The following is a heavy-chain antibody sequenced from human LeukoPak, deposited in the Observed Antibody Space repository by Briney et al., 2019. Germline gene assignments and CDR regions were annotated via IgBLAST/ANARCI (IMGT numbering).Heavy chain of an antibody. Sequence: ASVKVSCKASAYTFANYYIHWVRQAPGQGLEWMGIVNPSTTYAQKCQGRLTMTRDTSTTTVYMELSSLRSEDTAVYYCAREGEYGGNFGDAFHIWGQGTMVTVSS. V-gene: IGHV1-46*01. J-gene: IGHJ3*02. CDR2: VNPST. CDR1: AYTFANYY. D-gene: IGHD3-16*01. CDR3: AREGEYGGNFGDAFHI.